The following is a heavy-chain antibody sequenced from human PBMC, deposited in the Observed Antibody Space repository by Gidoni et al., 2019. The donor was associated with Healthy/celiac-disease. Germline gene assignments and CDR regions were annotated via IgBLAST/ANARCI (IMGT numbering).Heavy chain of an antibody. D-gene: IGHD3-10*01. V-gene: IGHV3-23*01. J-gene: IGHJ6*03. CDR2: ISGSGGST. CDR3: AREARGAHTGYYYYYMDV. Sequence: EVQLLESGGGLVQPGGSLRLSCAASGFTFSSYAMSWVRQAPGKGLEWVSAISGSGGSTYYADSVKGRFTISRDNSKNTLYLQMNSLRAEDTAVHYCAREARGAHTGYYYYYMDVWGKGTTVTVSS. CDR1: GFTFSSYA.